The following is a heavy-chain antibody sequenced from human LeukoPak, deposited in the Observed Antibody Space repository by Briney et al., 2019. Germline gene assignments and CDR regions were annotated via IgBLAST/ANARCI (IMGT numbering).Heavy chain of an antibody. CDR2: IKQDGSKL. CDR3: ARGSPLAAADY. CDR1: GFTLSNYW. J-gene: IGHJ4*02. D-gene: IGHD2-15*01. V-gene: IGHV3-7*01. Sequence: GGSLRLSCAASGFTLSNYWMSWVRQAPGKGLEWVANIKQDGSKLSYVDSVKGRFTVSRDNAKNSLYLQMNSLRAEDTAVYYCARGSPLAAADYWGQGTLVTVSS.